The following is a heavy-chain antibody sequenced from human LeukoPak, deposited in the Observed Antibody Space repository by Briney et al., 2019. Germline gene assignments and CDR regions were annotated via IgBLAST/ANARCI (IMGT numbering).Heavy chain of an antibody. CDR3: ATTSGRDGYNQPYYFDY. CDR2: IYPGDSDT. J-gene: IGHJ4*02. Sequence: GESLKISCKGSGYSFTSYWIGWVRQMPGKGLEWMGIIYPGDSDTRYSPSFQGQVTISADKSISTAYLQWSSLKASDTAMYYCATTSGRDGYNQPYYFDYWGQETLVTVSS. D-gene: IGHD5-24*01. CDR1: GYSFTSYW. V-gene: IGHV5-51*01.